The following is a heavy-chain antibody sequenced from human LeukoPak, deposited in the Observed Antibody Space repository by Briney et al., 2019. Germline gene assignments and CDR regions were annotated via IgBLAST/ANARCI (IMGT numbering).Heavy chain of an antibody. CDR2: ISTYNGDT. CDR1: GYTFTSYG. V-gene: IGHV1-18*01. D-gene: IGHD3-9*01. Sequence: ASVKVSCKASGYTFTSYGVSWVRQAPGQGLEWMGWISTYNGDTDYAQKLQDRLTMTTDTSTSTAYMELRSLRSDDTAVYYCARDPGQYYDILTGYYTPYYFDNWGQGTLVTVSS. CDR3: ARDPGQYYDILTGYYTPYYFDN. J-gene: IGHJ4*02.